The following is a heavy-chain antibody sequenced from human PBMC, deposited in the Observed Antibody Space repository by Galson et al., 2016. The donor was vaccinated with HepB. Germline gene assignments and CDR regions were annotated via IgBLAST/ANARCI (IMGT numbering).Heavy chain of an antibody. Sequence: SVKVSCKASGGTFSSHGIIWVRQAPGQGLEWMGGLIPMFGTANYAQKLKGRVTITADKSTNTAYMELSSLRPEDTAVYYCARGLSGSSFDYGMDVWGHGTTVTVSS. CDR1: GGTFSSHG. J-gene: IGHJ6*02. D-gene: IGHD1-26*01. CDR2: LIPMFGTA. CDR3: ARGLSGSSFDYGMDV. V-gene: IGHV1-69*06.